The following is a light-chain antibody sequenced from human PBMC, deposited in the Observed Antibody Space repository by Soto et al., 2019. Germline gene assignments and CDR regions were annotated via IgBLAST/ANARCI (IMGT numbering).Light chain of an antibody. CDR3: LQDYNYPYT. J-gene: IGKJ2*01. CDR1: QGIRND. Sequence: AIQMTQSPSSLSGSVGDRVTITCRASQGIRNDLSCYQQKPGKAPKLLIYAASSLQSGVPARFSGSGSGTDFTLTISSLQPEDFATYYCLQDYNYPYTFGQGTKLEIK. V-gene: IGKV1-6*01. CDR2: AAS.